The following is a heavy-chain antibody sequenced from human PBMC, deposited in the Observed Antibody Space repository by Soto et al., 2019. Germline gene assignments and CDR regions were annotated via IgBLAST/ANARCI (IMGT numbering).Heavy chain of an antibody. Sequence: PGGSLRLSCAASGFTFSIYAMSWFRQAPGKGLEWVSAISGSGGSTYYADSVKGRFTISRDNSKNTLYLQMNSLRAEDTAVYYCAKELHTYDFWSASPRGKYYFDYWGQGTLVTVSS. D-gene: IGHD3-3*01. CDR1: GFTFSIYA. V-gene: IGHV3-23*01. J-gene: IGHJ4*02. CDR3: AKELHTYDFWSASPRGKYYFDY. CDR2: ISGSGGST.